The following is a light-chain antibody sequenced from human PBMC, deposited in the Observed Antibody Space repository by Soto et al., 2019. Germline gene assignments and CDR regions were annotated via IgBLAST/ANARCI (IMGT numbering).Light chain of an antibody. CDR1: SSNIGDNY. J-gene: IGLJ2*01. Sequence: QSVLTQPPSVSAAPGQKVTISCSGSSSNIGDNYVSWYQQLPGTAPKLLIYDNNKRPSGIPGRFSGSKSGTSATLGITGLQAGDEADYYCLTWGSSLSDVVFGGGTKLTVL. V-gene: IGLV1-51*01. CDR3: LTWGSSLSDVV. CDR2: DNN.